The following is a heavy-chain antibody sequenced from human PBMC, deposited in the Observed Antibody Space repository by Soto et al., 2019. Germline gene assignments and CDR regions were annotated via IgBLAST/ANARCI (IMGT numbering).Heavy chain of an antibody. D-gene: IGHD1-26*01. J-gene: IGHJ6*02. CDR3: AKNGKPPYYYYGLDV. CDR2: ISGYNGDT. V-gene: IGHV1-18*01. CDR1: GYTFSRYG. Sequence: QGQLVQSGGEVKKPGASVKVSCKTSGYTFSRYGISWVRQAPGQGLEWMGWISGYNGDTNYARKFQGRVTMTTDTSTTTAYMELRSLTSDDTAVYYCAKNGKPPYYYYGLDVWGQGTTVTVSS.